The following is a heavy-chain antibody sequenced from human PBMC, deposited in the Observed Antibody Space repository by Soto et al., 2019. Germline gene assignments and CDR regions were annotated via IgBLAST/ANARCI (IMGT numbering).Heavy chain of an antibody. CDR2: INRNGNTK. V-gene: IGHV3-48*04. CDR1: GFTFSSYC. J-gene: IGHJ4*02. D-gene: IGHD2-21*01. CDR3: AAYSRGDSPH. Sequence: PGGSLRLSCAASGFTFSSYCMSWVRQAPGKGLEWVAYINRNGNTKYHADSVKGRFTISRDNAKNSLYLQMNSLRVEDTAVYYCAAYSRGDSPHWGQGTLVTVSS.